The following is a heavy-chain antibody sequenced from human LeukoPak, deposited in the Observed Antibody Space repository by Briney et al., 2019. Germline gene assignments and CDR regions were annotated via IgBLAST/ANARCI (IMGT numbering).Heavy chain of an antibody. CDR1: GGSISNYY. Sequence: PSDTLSLTCTVSGGSISNYYWSWLRQPPGKALEWIGYIYYSGSTNYNPSLKSRVTISVDTSSNQFSLKLNSVTAADTAVYYCARRAYGSGSFSRYHFDYWGQGTLVAVSS. D-gene: IGHD3-10*01. J-gene: IGHJ4*02. CDR3: ARRAYGSGSFSRYHFDY. V-gene: IGHV4-59*08. CDR2: IYYSGST.